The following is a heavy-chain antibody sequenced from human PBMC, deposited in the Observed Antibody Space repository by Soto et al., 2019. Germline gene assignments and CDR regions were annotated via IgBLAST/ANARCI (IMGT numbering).Heavy chain of an antibody. Sequence: QVQLVESGGGVVQPGRSLRLSCAASGFTFSSYAMHWVRQAPGKGLEWVAVISYDGSNKYYADSVKGRFTISRDNSKNTLYLQMNSLRAEDTAVYYCARDSGFPYYYYGMDVW. V-gene: IGHV3-30-3*01. CDR1: GFTFSSYA. CDR2: ISYDGSNK. CDR3: ARDSGFPYYYYGMDV. D-gene: IGHD6-25*01. J-gene: IGHJ6*01.